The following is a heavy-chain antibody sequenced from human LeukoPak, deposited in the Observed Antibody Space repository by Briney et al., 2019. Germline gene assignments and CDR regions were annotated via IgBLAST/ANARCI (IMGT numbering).Heavy chain of an antibody. CDR1: GGSISSYY. V-gene: IGHV4-59*12. J-gene: IGHJ4*02. Sequence: PSETLSLTCTVSGGSISSYYWSWIRQPPGKGLEWIGYIYYSGSTNYNPSLKSRVTISVDTSKNQFSLKLSSVTAADTAVYYCARPRIPYYYDSSGYWAYWGQGTLVTVSS. CDR3: ARPRIPYYYDSSGYWAY. CDR2: IYYSGST. D-gene: IGHD3-22*01.